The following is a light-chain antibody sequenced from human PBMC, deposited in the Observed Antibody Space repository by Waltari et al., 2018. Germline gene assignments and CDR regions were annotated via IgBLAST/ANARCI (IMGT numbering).Light chain of an antibody. V-gene: IGLV2-14*01. CDR2: DVS. CDR1: IRDSGGYEY. Sequence: SALTQPDSVSGSPGQSITISCSGFIRDSGGYEYVSWYQQHPGKAPKVIIYDVSNRPSGVSTRFSGSKSGSSASLTISGLQAEDEADYYCSSFTSSTTGIFGGGTKLTVL. CDR3: SSFTSSTTGI. J-gene: IGLJ2*01.